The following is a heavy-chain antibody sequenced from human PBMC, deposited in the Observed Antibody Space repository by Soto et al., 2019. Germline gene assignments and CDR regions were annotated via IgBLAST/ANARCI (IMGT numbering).Heavy chain of an antibody. V-gene: IGHV1-46*01. J-gene: IGHJ4*02. CDR1: GYNFISYY. Sequence: ASVKVSCKASGYNFISYYIHWVRQAPGQGLEWMGIIRPSGGSTDYAQKLQGRVTVTRDTSTSTAYMELRSLRSDDTAVYYCARGRYGDYWGQGALVTVSS. CDR3: ARGRYGDY. D-gene: IGHD1-1*01. CDR2: IRPSGGST.